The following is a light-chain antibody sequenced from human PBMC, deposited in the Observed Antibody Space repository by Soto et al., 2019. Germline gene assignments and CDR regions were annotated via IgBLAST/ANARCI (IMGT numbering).Light chain of an antibody. CDR3: QQSYSTTWT. J-gene: IGKJ1*01. Sequence: DIQMTQSPSTLSASIGDRVTITCRASQTISDWLAWHQQKPGKAPKLLIYEASKLETGVPSRFSGSGSETDCTLTISSLQPEDFETYSCQQSYSTTWTFGQGTKVDIK. CDR2: EAS. V-gene: IGKV1-5*03. CDR1: QTISDW.